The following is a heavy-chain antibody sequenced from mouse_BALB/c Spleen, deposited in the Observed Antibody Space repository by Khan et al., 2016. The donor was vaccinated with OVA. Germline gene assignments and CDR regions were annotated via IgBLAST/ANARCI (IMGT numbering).Heavy chain of an antibody. CDR1: GFSLTNYG. J-gene: IGHJ4*01. D-gene: IGHD2-10*01. CDR2: IWSDGST. V-gene: IGHV2-6-1*01. CDR3: DRQPYYHYNVMDY. Sequence: VELVESGPGLVAPSQSLSITCTISGFSLTNYGVHWVRQPPGKGLEWLVVIWSDGSTTYNSALKSRLSISKDNSKSQVFLKMNSIQTDDTAMYVCDRQPYYHYNVMDYWGQGTSVTVSS.